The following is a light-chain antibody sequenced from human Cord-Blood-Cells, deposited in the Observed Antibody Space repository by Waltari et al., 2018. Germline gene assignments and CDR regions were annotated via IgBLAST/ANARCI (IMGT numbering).Light chain of an antibody. Sequence: QSALTQPASVSGSPGQPITISCTGTSSAVGSYNLVSWYQQHPGKAPKLMIYEGSKRPSGVSNRFSGSKSGNMASLTISGLQAEDEADYYCCSYAGSSTVVFGGGTKLTVL. CDR1: SSAVGSYNL. CDR2: EGS. J-gene: IGLJ2*01. V-gene: IGLV2-23*01. CDR3: CSYAGSSTVV.